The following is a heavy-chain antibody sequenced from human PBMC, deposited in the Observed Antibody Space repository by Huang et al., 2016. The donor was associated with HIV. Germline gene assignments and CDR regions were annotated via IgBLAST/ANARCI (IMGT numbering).Heavy chain of an antibody. J-gene: IGHJ4*02. CDR2: ISWNSANI. D-gene: IGHD1-26*01. V-gene: IGHV3-9*01. CDR1: GFRFDNSA. CDR3: VKGDIVGTANFFDY. Sequence: EVQLVESGGHLIQTGGSLRLACAPSGFRFDNSAMYWVRHDPGKGLGGVSSISWNSANIAYGDSVKGRFTISRDNARNSLYLQMNSLRPDDTALYYCVKGDIVGTANFFDYWGQGTQVSVSS.